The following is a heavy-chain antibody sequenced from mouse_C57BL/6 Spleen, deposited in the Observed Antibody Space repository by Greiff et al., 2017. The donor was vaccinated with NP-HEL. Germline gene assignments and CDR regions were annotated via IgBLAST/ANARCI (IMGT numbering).Heavy chain of an antibody. J-gene: IGHJ4*01. CDR1: GYTFTDYE. D-gene: IGHD2-3*01. Sequence: QVQLQQSGAELVRPGASVTLSCKASGYTFTDYEMHWVKQTPVHGLEWIGAIDPEIGGTAYNQKFKGKAILTADKSSSTAYMELRSLTSEDSAVYYCTRGDGREDYAMDYWGQGTSVTVSS. CDR2: IDPEIGGT. CDR3: TRGDGREDYAMDY. V-gene: IGHV1-15*01.